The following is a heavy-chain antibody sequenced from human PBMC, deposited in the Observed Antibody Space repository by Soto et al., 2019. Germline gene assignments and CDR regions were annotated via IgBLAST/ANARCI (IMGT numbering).Heavy chain of an antibody. J-gene: IGHJ4*02. Sequence: PGGSLRLSCAASRFPCSSYSMNWVRQAPGKGLEWVSSISSSSSYIYYADSVKGRFTISRDNAKNSLYLQMNSLRAEDTAVYYCASSPSYYDSSGYHFDYWGQGTLVTVSS. CDR3: ASSPSYYDSSGYHFDY. D-gene: IGHD3-22*01. CDR2: ISSSSSYI. CDR1: RFPCSSYS. V-gene: IGHV3-21*01.